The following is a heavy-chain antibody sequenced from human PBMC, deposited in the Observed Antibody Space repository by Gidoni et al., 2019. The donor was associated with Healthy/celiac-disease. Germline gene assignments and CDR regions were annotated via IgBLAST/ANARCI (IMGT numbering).Heavy chain of an antibody. CDR2: IYYSGST. CDR1: GCSISSYY. V-gene: IGHV4-59*01. Sequence: QVQLQESGPGLVKPSETLSLTCTVSGCSISSYYWSWIRQPPGKGLEWIGYIYYSGSTNYNPSLKSRVTISVDTSKNQFSLKLSSVTAADTAVYYCARDLMVADAFDIWGQGTMVTVSS. CDR3: ARDLMVADAFDI. D-gene: IGHD2-15*01. J-gene: IGHJ3*02.